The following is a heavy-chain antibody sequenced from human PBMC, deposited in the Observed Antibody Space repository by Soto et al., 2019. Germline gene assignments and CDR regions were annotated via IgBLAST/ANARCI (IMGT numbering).Heavy chain of an antibody. CDR3: ASLYCSSTSCYAPRGFDP. J-gene: IGHJ5*02. Sequence: SETLSLTCTVSGGSISSSSYYWGWIRQPPGKGLEWIGSIYYSGSTYYNPSLKSRVTISVDTSKNQFSLKLSSVTAADTAVYYCASLYCSSTSCYAPRGFDPWGQGTLVTVSS. D-gene: IGHD2-2*01. CDR2: IYYSGST. CDR1: GGSISSSSYY. V-gene: IGHV4-39*01.